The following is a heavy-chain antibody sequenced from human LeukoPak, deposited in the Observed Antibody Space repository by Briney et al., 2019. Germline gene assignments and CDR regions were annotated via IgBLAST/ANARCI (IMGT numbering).Heavy chain of an antibody. J-gene: IGHJ5*02. CDR1: GGSISSYY. CDR3: ARGGGESRYDILTGYASARWFDP. V-gene: IGHV4-4*07. CDR2: IYTSGST. Sequence: SETLSLTCTVSGGSISSYYWSWIRQPAGKGLEWIGRIYTSGSTNYNPSLKSRVTMSVDTSKNQFSLKLSSVTAADTAVYYCARGGGESRYDILTGYASARWFDPWGQGTLVTVSS. D-gene: IGHD3-9*01.